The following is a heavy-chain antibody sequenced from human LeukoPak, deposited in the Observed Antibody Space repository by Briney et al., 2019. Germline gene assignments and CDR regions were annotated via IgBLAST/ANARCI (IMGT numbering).Heavy chain of an antibody. D-gene: IGHD3-3*01. CDR2: ISYDGSNK. CDR3: ARAMYYDFWSGYLLY. CDR1: GFTLSSYA. J-gene: IGHJ4*02. Sequence: GGSLRLSCAASGFTLSSYAMHWVRQAPGKGLEWVAVISYDGSNKYYADSVKGRFTISRDNSKNTLYLQMNSLRAEDTAVYYCARAMYYDFWSGYLLYWGQGTLVTVSS. V-gene: IGHV3-30*04.